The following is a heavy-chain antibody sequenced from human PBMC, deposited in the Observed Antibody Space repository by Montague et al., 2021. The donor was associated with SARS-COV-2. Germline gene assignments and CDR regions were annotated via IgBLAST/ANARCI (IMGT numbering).Heavy chain of an antibody. D-gene: IGHD2-2*01. Sequence: SETVSLTCTVSGGSISSYYWSWIRQPPGKGLEWIGYIYYSGSTNYNPSLKSRVTISVDTSKNQFSLKLSSVTAADTAVYYCARLKAPYCSSTSCYSASWFDPWGQGTLVTVSS. CDR2: IYYSGST. J-gene: IGHJ5*02. V-gene: IGHV4-59*08. CDR1: GGSISSYY. CDR3: ARLKAPYCSSTSCYSASWFDP.